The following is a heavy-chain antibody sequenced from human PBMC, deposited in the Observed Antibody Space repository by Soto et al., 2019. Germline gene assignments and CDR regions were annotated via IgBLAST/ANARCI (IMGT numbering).Heavy chain of an antibody. Sequence: EVQLLESGGGFVQPGGSLRLSCAASGFTFSSYAMSWVRQAPGKGLEWVSAISGSGGSTYYADSVKGRFTISRDNSKNTLYLQMNSLRAEDTAVYYCAKDLYCSGGSCYPEYFQHWGQGTLVTVSS. V-gene: IGHV3-23*01. D-gene: IGHD2-15*01. CDR3: AKDLYCSGGSCYPEYFQH. CDR1: GFTFSSYA. J-gene: IGHJ1*01. CDR2: ISGSGGST.